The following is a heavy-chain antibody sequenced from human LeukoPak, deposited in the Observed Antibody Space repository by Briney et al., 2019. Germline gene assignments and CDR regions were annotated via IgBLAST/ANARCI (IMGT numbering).Heavy chain of an antibody. D-gene: IGHD5-18*01. CDR2: IYYSGST. J-gene: IGHJ4*02. Sequence: PSETLSLTCTVSGGSISSYYWSWIRQPPGKGLEWIGYIYYSGSTNYNPSLKSRVTISVDTSKNQFSLKLSSVTAADTAVYYCARVSSAMVTQFAYWGQGTLVTVSS. CDR3: ARVSSAMVTQFAY. CDR1: GGSISSYY. V-gene: IGHV4-59*01.